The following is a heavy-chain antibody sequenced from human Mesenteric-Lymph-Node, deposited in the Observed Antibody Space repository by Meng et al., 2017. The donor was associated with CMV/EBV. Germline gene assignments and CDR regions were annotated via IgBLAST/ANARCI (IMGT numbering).Heavy chain of an antibody. J-gene: IGHJ4*02. CDR1: GSFSGYY. V-gene: IGHV4-34*01. CDR3: ARVVVVRNSGIAAAGTDY. Sequence: GSFSGYYWSLIRQPPGKGLESIGEINHSGSTNYNPSLKSRVTISVDTSKNQFSLKLSSVTAADTAVYYCARVVVVRNSGIAAAGTDYWGQGTLVTVSS. CDR2: INHSGST. D-gene: IGHD6-13*01.